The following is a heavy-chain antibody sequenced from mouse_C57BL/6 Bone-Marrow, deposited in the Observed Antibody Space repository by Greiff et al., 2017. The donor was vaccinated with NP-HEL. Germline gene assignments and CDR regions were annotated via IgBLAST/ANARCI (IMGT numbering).Heavy chain of an antibody. CDR1: GFSLSTFGMG. J-gene: IGHJ4*01. CDR2: IWWGDDK. V-gene: IGHV8-8*01. Sequence: QVTLKVSGPGILQPSPTLSLSCSSSGFSLSTFGMGVGWIRQPSGKGLEWLAHIWWGDDKYNNPALKRRLTISKDTSKSQVFLKIANVDTADTATYYCARIIDTGVAVDYWGQGTSVTVSS. D-gene: IGHD1-1*01. CDR3: ARIIDTGVAVDY.